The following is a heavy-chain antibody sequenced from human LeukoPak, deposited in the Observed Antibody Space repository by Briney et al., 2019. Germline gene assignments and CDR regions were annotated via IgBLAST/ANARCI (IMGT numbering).Heavy chain of an antibody. V-gene: IGHV4-59*08. J-gene: IGHJ4*02. D-gene: IGHD6-13*01. CDR2: ISDIGSI. CDR3: ARHLPGIAAAGRPYYFDY. Sequence: SETLSLTCTVSGGSISSYYWSWIRQPPGKGLEWIAYISDIGSINYNPSLKSRVTISVDTSKNQFSLKLSSVTAAGTAVYYCARHLPGIAAAGRPYYFDYWGQGTLVTVSS. CDR1: GGSISSYY.